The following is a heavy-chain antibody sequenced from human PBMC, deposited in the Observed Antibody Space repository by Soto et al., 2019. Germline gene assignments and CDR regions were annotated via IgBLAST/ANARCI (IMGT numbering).Heavy chain of an antibody. Sequence: GGSLRLSCASSGFTFSSYAMSWVRQAPGKGLEWVSAISGSGGSTYYADSVKGRFTISRDNSKNTLYLQMNSLRAEDTAVYYCAKDFGDIVVVVAATPGLFDYWGQGTLVTVSS. J-gene: IGHJ4*02. CDR1: GFTFSSYA. V-gene: IGHV3-23*01. D-gene: IGHD2-15*01. CDR3: AKDFGDIVVVVAATPGLFDY. CDR2: ISGSGGST.